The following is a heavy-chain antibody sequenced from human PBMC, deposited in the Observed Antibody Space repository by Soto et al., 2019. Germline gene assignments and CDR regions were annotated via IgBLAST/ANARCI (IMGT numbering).Heavy chain of an antibody. Sequence: SVKVSCKASGGTFSSYTISWVRQAPGQGLEWMGRITPILGIANYAQKFQGRVTITADKSTSTAYMELSSLRSEDTAVYYCASGRYCSGGSCYSGWLDPWGQGTLVTVSS. J-gene: IGHJ5*02. CDR1: GGTFSSYT. CDR3: ASGRYCSGGSCYSGWLDP. CDR2: ITPILGIA. D-gene: IGHD2-15*01. V-gene: IGHV1-69*02.